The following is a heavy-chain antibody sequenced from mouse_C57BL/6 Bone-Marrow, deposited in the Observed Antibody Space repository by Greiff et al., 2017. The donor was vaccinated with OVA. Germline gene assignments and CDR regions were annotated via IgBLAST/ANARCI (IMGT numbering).Heavy chain of an antibody. V-gene: IGHV1-80*01. Sequence: VKLQESGAELVKPGASVKISCKASGYAFSSYWMNWVKQRPGKGLEWIGQIYPGDGDTNYNGKFKGKATLTADKSSSTAYMQLSSLTSEDSAVYFCARATILRSPYMDYWGQGTSVTVSS. J-gene: IGHJ4*01. CDR2: IYPGDGDT. D-gene: IGHD1-1*01. CDR1: GYAFSSYW. CDR3: ARATILRSPYMDY.